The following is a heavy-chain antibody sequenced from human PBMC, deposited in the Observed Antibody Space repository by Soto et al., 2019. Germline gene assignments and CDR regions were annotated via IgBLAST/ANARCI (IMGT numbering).Heavy chain of an antibody. V-gene: IGHV4-39*01. J-gene: IGHJ4*02. D-gene: IGHD2-15*01. CDR2: IFFTGNI. Sequence: PSETLSLTRTVSGASLSSISYYWGWILHPPGKGLEWVGSIFFTGNIYYNPSLKSRVTISVDTSRNQFSLMVNSVTAADTAVYYCASRHCSGGSCYNPGFEYWGEGALVNVSS. CDR1: GASLSSISYY. CDR3: ASRHCSGGSCYNPGFEY.